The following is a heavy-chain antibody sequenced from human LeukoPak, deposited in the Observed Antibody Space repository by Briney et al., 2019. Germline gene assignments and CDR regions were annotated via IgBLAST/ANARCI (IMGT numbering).Heavy chain of an antibody. V-gene: IGHV1-24*01. CDR2: FDPEDGET. Sequence: ASVKVSCKVSGYTLTELSMHWVRQAPGKGLEWMGGFDPEDGETIYAQKFQGRVTMTEDTSTDTAYMELSSLRSEDTAVYYCATGVAGGNWFDPRGQGTLVTVSS. D-gene: IGHD6-19*01. CDR3: ATGVAGGNWFDP. J-gene: IGHJ5*02. CDR1: GYTLTELS.